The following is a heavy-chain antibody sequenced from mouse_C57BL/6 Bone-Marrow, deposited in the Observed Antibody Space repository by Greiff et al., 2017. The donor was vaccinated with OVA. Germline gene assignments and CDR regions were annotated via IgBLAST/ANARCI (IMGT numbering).Heavy chain of an antibody. D-gene: IGHD4-1*01. CDR1: GFNIKDYY. CDR2: IDPEDGDT. Sequence: EVQLQQSGAELVRPGASVKLSCTASGFNIKDYYMHWVKQRPEQGLEWIGRIDPEDGDTEYAPKFQGKATMTADTSSNTAYLQRSSLTSEDTAVYYCTTNWGPGYKDYWGQGTSVTVSS. J-gene: IGHJ4*01. CDR3: TTNWGPGYKDY. V-gene: IGHV14-1*01.